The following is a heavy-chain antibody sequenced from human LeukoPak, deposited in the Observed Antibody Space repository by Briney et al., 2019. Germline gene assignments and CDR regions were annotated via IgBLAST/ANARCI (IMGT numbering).Heavy chain of an antibody. Sequence: PGGSLRLSCAASGFAFSNFAMAWVRQAPGKGLQWVSGISDSGASTYYADSVKGRFTISRDNSRNMLYLQMNSLRAEDTAVYYCAKSSGSYSGDPWDYWGQGTLVTVSS. CDR3: AKSSGSYSGDPWDY. CDR2: ISDSGAST. J-gene: IGHJ4*02. D-gene: IGHD1-26*01. V-gene: IGHV3-23*01. CDR1: GFAFSNFA.